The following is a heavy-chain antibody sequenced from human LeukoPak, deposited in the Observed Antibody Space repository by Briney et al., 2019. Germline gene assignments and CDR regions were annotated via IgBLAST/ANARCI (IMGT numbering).Heavy chain of an antibody. CDR1: GFTFSSYE. V-gene: IGHV3-48*03. D-gene: IGHD2-2*01. CDR2: ISSSSSTI. CDR3: ARDGGIVVVTADWYYGMDV. J-gene: IGHJ6*02. Sequence: GGSLRLSCAASGFTFSSYEMNWVRQAPGKGLEWVSYISSSSSTIYYADSVKGRFTISRDNAKNSLYLQMNSLRAEDTAVYYCARDGGIVVVTADWYYGMDVWGQGTTVTVSS.